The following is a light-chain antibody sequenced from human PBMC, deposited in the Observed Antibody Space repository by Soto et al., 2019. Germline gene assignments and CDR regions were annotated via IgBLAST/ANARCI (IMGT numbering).Light chain of an antibody. CDR1: QTVSSSL. CDR2: GSS. Sequence: EIVLTQSPGTLSLTPGERATLSCRASQTVSSSLLVWYKQRPGQPPRLLIFGSSTRDTGIPARFSGSGSGTQFTLTISSLQPEDMATYYCQQYDNLPLTFGGGTKVDI. CDR3: QQYDNLPLT. J-gene: IGKJ4*02. V-gene: IGKV3-20*01.